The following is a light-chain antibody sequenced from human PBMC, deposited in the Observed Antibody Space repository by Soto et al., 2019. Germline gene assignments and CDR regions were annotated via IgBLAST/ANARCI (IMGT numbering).Light chain of an antibody. Sequence: EIVLTQSPATLSLSPGERATLSCRASQSVSRYLAWYQQKPGQAPRLLIYDSSNRATGIPDRFSGSGSGRDVILTMSSLEPEDFSVYYCQQRSNWYTFGQGTKLEIK. CDR2: DSS. J-gene: IGKJ2*01. CDR1: QSVSRY. V-gene: IGKV3-11*02. CDR3: QQRSNWYT.